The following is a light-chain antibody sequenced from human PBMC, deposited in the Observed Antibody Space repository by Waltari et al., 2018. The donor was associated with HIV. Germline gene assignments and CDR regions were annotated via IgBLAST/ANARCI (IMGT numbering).Light chain of an antibody. CDR3: AAWDDSLNAWV. CDR2: SNN. J-gene: IGLJ3*02. CDR1: SSNIGSNI. Sequence: QSVLTQPPSASGTPGQRLSISCSGSSSNIGSNIVNWYQQLPGTAPKLLTYSNNQPPLVFPDRVSGYKSGTSASLAISGLQSEDEADYYCAAWDDSLNAWVFGGGTKLTVL. V-gene: IGLV1-44*01.